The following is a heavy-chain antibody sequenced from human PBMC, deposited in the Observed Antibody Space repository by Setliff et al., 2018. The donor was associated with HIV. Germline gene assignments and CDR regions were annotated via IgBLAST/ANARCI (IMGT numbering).Heavy chain of an antibody. J-gene: IGHJ4*02. D-gene: IGHD5-18*01. Sequence: PSETLSLTCAVYGGSFSGYHWNWIRQPPGKGLEWIGEINHSGRTNYNPSLKSRVTISVDTSKNQFSLKLSSVTAADTAVYYCARVFVDTAVLRVLEYYFDSWGRGTLVTVSS. CDR3: ARVFVDTAVLRVLEYYFDS. CDR1: GGSFSGYH. CDR2: INHSGRT. V-gene: IGHV4-34*01.